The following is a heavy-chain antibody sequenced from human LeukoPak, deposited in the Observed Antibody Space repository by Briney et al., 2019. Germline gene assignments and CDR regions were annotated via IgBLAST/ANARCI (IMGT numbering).Heavy chain of an antibody. CDR3: AMDFWSTVTTE. V-gene: IGHV3-30*02. CDR1: GFTFSSYW. Sequence: GGSLRLSCAASGFTFSSYWMHWVRLPPAKGLEWVSFIQHEGTTEYADSVNDRFTISRDNSKNTIHLEMNSLRPEDTAVYYCAMDFWSTVTTEWGQGTLVTVSS. D-gene: IGHD4-17*01. J-gene: IGHJ4*02. CDR2: IQHEGTTE.